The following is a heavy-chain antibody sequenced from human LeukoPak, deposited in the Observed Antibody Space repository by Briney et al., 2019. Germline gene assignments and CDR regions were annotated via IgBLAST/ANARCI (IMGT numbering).Heavy chain of an antibody. J-gene: IGHJ2*01. CDR2: ISYDGKTE. CDR3: AKVGRGYPTSWWYFDV. CDR1: GFIFSTHG. D-gene: IGHD1-26*01. Sequence: GSLRLSCGASGFIFSTHGMHWVRQAPGKGLEWVAAISYDGKTEYYADSVRGRFTISRDNSKNTVYLQVNSLRAEDTAVYYCAKVGRGYPTSWWYFDVWGRGTLVTVSS. V-gene: IGHV3-30*18.